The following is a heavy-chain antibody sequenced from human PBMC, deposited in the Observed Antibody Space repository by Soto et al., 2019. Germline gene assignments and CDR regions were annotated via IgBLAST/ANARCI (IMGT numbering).Heavy chain of an antibody. CDR3: ARARAYGSGSYFHYYGMDV. V-gene: IGHV4-34*01. Sequence: SETLSLTCAVYGGSFSGYYWSWIRQPPGKGLEWIGEINHSGSTNYNPSLKSRVTISVDTSKNQFSLKLSSVTAADTAVYYCARARAYGSGSYFHYYGMDVWGQGTTVTVSS. CDR1: GGSFSGYY. J-gene: IGHJ6*02. CDR2: INHSGST. D-gene: IGHD3-10*01.